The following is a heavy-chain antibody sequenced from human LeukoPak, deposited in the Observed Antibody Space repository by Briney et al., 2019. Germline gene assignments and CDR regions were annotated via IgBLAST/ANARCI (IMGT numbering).Heavy chain of an antibody. CDR2: INHSGST. J-gene: IGHJ4*02. D-gene: IGHD3-10*01. CDR1: GGSFSGYY. Sequence: SETLSLTCAVYGGSFSGYYWSWIRQPPGKGLEWIGEINHSGSTNYNPSLKSRFTISVDTSKNQFSLKLSSVTAADTAVYYCARGLRRRGSGSYYRPDYFDYWGQATLVTVSS. CDR3: ARGLRRRGSGSYYRPDYFDY. V-gene: IGHV4-34*01.